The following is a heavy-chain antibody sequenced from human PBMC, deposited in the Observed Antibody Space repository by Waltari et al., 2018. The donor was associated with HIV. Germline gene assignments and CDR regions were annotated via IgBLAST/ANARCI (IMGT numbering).Heavy chain of an antibody. CDR1: GGSLRSSRYY. CDR3: AHFYDSSGYYY. Sequence: QLQLQESGPGLVKPSETLSLTCPVPGGSLRSSRYYGGWIRQPPGKGLEWIGSIYYSGSTYYNPSLKSRVTISVDTSKNQFSLKLSSVTAADTAVYYCAHFYDSSGYYYWGQGTLVTVSS. CDR2: IYYSGST. D-gene: IGHD3-22*01. V-gene: IGHV4-39*01. J-gene: IGHJ4*02.